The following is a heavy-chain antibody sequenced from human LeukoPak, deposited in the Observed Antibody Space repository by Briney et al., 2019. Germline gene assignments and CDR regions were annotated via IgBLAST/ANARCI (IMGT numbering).Heavy chain of an antibody. CDR1: GFTFSDYY. Sequence: GGSLRLSCAASGFTFSDYYMDWVRQAPGKGLEWVGRIRKKANSYTTEYAASVKGRFTISRDDSKNPLYLQMNGLKTEDTAVYYCARGNRGFDYWGQGTLVTVSS. CDR2: IRKKANSYTT. CDR3: ARGNRGFDY. J-gene: IGHJ4*02. V-gene: IGHV3-72*01. D-gene: IGHD7-27*01.